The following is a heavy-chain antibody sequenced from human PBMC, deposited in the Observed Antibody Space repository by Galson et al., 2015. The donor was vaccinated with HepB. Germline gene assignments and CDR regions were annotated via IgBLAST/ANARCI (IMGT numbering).Heavy chain of an antibody. CDR2: IYHSGGA. J-gene: IGHJ4*02. Sequence: SETLSLTCAVSGGSISNGWWSWVRQPPGKGLEWIGEIYHSGGANYNPSLESRVTISVDKSKNQFSLTLSSVTDADTAVYYCTRNGYYSLEFWGQGTLVTVSS. CDR3: TRNGYYSLEF. V-gene: IGHV4-4*02. D-gene: IGHD3-3*01. CDR1: GGSISNGW.